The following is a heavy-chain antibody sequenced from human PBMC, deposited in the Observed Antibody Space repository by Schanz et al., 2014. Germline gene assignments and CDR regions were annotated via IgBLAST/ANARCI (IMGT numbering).Heavy chain of an antibody. V-gene: IGHV3-23*01. J-gene: IGHJ4*02. CDR3: AKDHPSSGWPAFDV. CDR1: GFTFSIYG. CDR2: ITRQGTT. D-gene: IGHD6-19*01. Sequence: EVKLLESGGGLVQPGGSLRLSCAASGFTFSIYGMSWVRQAPGKGLEWVSGITRQGTTYYADFVKGRFSISRDLSSNTLYLQMNSLRADDSAIYYCAKDHPSSGWPAFDVWGQGTQXTVSS.